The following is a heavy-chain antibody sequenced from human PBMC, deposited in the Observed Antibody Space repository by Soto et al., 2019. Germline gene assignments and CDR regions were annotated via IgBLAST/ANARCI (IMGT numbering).Heavy chain of an antibody. D-gene: IGHD5-12*01. CDR1: GFTFSSYG. CDR3: AKERLRPYYYGMDV. CDR2: ISYDGSNK. J-gene: IGHJ6*02. V-gene: IGHV3-30*18. Sequence: QVQLVESGGGVVQPGRSLRLSCAASGFTFSSYGMHWVRQAPGKGLEWVAVISYDGSNKYYADSVKGRFTISRDNSKNTLYLQMNSLRAEDMAVYYCAKERLRPYYYGMDVWGQGTTVTVSS.